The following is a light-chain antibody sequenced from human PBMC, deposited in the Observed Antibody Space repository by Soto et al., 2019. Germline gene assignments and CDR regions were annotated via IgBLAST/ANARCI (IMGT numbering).Light chain of an antibody. CDR2: EVS. Sequence: QSALTQPASVSGSPGQSITISCAGTTSDVGGYNYVSWYQQHPGKAPKLMIYEVSNRPSGVSNRFSGSKSGNTASLTISGLQAEDEAEYYCTSYTSTSIPRVFGGGTKLTVL. J-gene: IGLJ3*02. CDR1: TSDVGGYNY. V-gene: IGLV2-14*01. CDR3: TSYTSTSIPRV.